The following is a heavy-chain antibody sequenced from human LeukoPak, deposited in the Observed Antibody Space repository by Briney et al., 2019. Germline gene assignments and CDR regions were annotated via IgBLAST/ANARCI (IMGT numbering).Heavy chain of an antibody. CDR3: ARDRRIVVVPAVNRDAFDI. CDR1: GFTFSSYA. D-gene: IGHD2-2*01. Sequence: GSLRLSCAASGFTFSSYAMSWIRQPPGKGLEWIGEINHSGSTNYNPSLKSRVTISIDTSKSQFSLKLSSVTAADTAVYYCARDRRIVVVPAVNRDAFDIWGQGTMVTVSS. V-gene: IGHV4-34*01. CDR2: INHSGST. J-gene: IGHJ3*02.